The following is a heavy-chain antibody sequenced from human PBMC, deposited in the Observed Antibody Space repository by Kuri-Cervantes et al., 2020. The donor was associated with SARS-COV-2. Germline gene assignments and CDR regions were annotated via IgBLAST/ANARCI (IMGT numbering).Heavy chain of an antibody. CDR1: GYNFTTYY. Sequence: ASVKVSCKASGYNFTTYYIHCVRQATGQGLEWLGIINPTIGRTSHAQNFQGRVTMTRDTSTSTVYMELSSLRSEDTAVYYCARDQLSFTIFGVVITYFDYWGQGTLVTVSS. CDR3: ARDQLSFTIFGVVITYFDY. J-gene: IGHJ4*02. CDR2: INPTIGRT. V-gene: IGHV1-46*01. D-gene: IGHD3-3*01.